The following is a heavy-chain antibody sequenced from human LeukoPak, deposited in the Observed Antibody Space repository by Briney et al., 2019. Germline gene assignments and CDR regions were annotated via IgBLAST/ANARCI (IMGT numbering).Heavy chain of an antibody. D-gene: IGHD3-22*01. CDR2: ISSSTVSL. CDR3: ARTGSNFYDSSGYNDY. CDR1: GFTFSSYT. Sequence: GGSLRLSCAASGFTFSSYTMNWVRQAPGKGLEWVSCISSSTVSLYYADSVKGRFIISRDNAKNSLYLQMNNLRAEDTAVYYCARTGSNFYDSSGYNDYWGQGTLVIVSS. V-gene: IGHV3-21*01. J-gene: IGHJ4*02.